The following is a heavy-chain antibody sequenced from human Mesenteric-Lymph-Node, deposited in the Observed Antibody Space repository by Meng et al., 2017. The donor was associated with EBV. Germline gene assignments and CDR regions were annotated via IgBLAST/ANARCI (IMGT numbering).Heavy chain of an antibody. V-gene: IGHV2-5*02. D-gene: IGHD2-15*01. Sequence: QIPLKESCPTLVKPTQTLTLTCTFSGFSLTTSGVGVGWIRQPPGKALEWLGVIYWDDDKRYSPSLKSRLTITKDTSKNQVALTMTNMDPVDTATYYCAHSGVVAQFDPWGQGTLVTVSS. J-gene: IGHJ5*02. CDR1: GFSLTTSGVG. CDR2: IYWDDDK. CDR3: AHSGVVAQFDP.